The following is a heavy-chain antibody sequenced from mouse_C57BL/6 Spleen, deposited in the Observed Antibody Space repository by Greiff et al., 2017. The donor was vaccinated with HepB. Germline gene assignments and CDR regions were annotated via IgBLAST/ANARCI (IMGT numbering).Heavy chain of an antibody. CDR3: ARSGVITTVVANFDY. J-gene: IGHJ2*01. CDR1: GYTFTSYW. V-gene: IGHV1-53*01. D-gene: IGHD1-1*01. CDR2: INPSNGGT. Sequence: VQLQQPGTELVKPGASVKLSCKASGYTFTSYWMHWVKQRPGQGLEWIGNINPSNGGTNYNEKFKSKATLTVDKSSSTAYMQLSSLTSEDSAVYYCARSGVITTVVANFDYWGQGTTLTVSS.